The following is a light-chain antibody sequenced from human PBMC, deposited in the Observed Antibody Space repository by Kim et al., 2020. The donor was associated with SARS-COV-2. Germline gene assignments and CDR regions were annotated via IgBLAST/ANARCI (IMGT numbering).Light chain of an antibody. CDR3: LLSYSGANWV. V-gene: IGLV7-46*01. Sequence: QAAVTQEPSLTVSPGGTVTLTCGSSTGAVTSGHYPYWFQQKPGQAPRTLIYDTSNKHSWTPARFSGSLLGGKAALTLSGAQPEDEAEYYCLLSYSGANWVFGGGTQLTV. CDR1: TGAVTSGHY. CDR2: DTS. J-gene: IGLJ3*02.